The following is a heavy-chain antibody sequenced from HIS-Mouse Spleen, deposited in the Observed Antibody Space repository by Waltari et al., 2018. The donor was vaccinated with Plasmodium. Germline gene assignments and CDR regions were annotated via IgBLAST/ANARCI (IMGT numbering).Heavy chain of an antibody. Sequence: QLQLQESGPGLVKPSETLSLTCTVSGGSISSSSYYWGWIRQPPGKGLEWIGSIYYSGSIYYNPSLKSRVTISVDTSKNQFSLKLSSVTAADTAVYYCARHRIFGVVISYFDYWGQGTLVTVSS. D-gene: IGHD3-3*01. CDR3: ARHRIFGVVISYFDY. CDR1: GGSISSSSYY. V-gene: IGHV4-39*01. CDR2: IYYSGSI. J-gene: IGHJ4*02.